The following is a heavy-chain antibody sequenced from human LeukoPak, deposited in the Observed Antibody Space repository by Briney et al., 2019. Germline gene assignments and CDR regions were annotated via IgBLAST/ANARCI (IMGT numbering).Heavy chain of an antibody. Sequence: PGGSLRLSCAASGFIYSHYGMHWVRQAPGKGLEWVAVIWSDGSNRFYAGSVKGRFTISRDNSQNTLFLQKNSLRAEDTAMYYCARDAQRGFDYSNSLEYWGHGTLVTVSS. J-gene: IGHJ4*01. CDR2: IWSDGSNR. D-gene: IGHD4-11*01. CDR1: GFIYSHYG. CDR3: ARDAQRGFDYSNSLEY. V-gene: IGHV3-33*01.